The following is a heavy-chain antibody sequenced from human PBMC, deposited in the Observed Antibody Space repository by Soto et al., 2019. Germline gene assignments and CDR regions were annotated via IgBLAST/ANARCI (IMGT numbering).Heavy chain of an antibody. D-gene: IGHD3-22*01. Sequence: QVQLVQSGAEVKKPGSSVKVSCKASGGTFSSDTISWVRQAPGQGLEWMGRIIPILGIANYAQKFQGRVTIXXDXSXXTAYMELSSLRSEDTAVYYCASHLPYSSGYYFLDYWGQGTLVTVSS. CDR2: IIPILGIA. CDR3: ASHLPYSSGYYFLDY. V-gene: IGHV1-69*02. CDR1: GGTFSSDT. J-gene: IGHJ4*02.